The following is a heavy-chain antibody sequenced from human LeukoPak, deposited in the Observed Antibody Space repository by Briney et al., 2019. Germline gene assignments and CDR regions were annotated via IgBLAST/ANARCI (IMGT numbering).Heavy chain of an antibody. CDR2: IYPGDSDT. J-gene: IGHJ4*02. CDR1: GYSFTSYW. D-gene: IGHD2-15*01. CDR3: ARQIVTCSGGSCYSGEDY. Sequence: GESLKISCQGSGYSFTSYWIGWVRQMPGKGLEWMGIIYPGDSDTRYSPSFQGQVTISADKSISTAYLQWSSLKASDTAMYYCARQIVTCSGGSCYSGEDYWGQGTLVTVSS. V-gene: IGHV5-51*01.